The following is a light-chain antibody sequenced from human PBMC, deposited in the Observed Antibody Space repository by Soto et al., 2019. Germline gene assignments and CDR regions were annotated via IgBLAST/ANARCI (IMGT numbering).Light chain of an antibody. J-gene: IGLJ1*01. CDR2: EVS. V-gene: IGLV2-14*01. Sequence: QTVVTQPASVSGSPGQSITISCTGTSSDVGNYNYVSWYQQHPGKAPKLIIYEVSNRPSGVSNRFSGSKSGNTASLTISGLQAEDEADYYCSSYTSSSTLYVFGTGTKLTVL. CDR1: SSDVGNYNY. CDR3: SSYTSSSTLYV.